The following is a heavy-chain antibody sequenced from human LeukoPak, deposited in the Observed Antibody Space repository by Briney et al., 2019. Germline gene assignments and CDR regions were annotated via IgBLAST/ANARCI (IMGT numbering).Heavy chain of an antibody. Sequence: GRSLRLSCAASGFTFDDYAMHWVRQAPGKGLEWVSGISWNSGSIGYADSVKGRFTISRDNAKNSLYLQMNSLRAEDTALYYCAKARSLRSSSWYVGFDYWGQGTLVTVSS. CDR3: AKARSLRSSSWYVGFDY. CDR2: ISWNSGSI. J-gene: IGHJ4*02. V-gene: IGHV3-9*01. D-gene: IGHD6-13*01. CDR1: GFTFDDYA.